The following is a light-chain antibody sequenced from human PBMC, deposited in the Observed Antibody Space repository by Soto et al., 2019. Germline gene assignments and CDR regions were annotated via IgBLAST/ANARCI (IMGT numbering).Light chain of an antibody. CDR3: QQSNSFPLT. V-gene: IGKV1-12*01. CDR2: AAS. J-gene: IGKJ4*01. CDR1: QGIRTW. Sequence: DMQLTQSPSSVSASVGERVSLTCLASQGIRTWLAWYQQKPGKAPKALIYAASSLQSGVPSRFSGSGSGTDFTLTISSLQPEDSATYYCQQSNSFPLTFGGGTKVDI.